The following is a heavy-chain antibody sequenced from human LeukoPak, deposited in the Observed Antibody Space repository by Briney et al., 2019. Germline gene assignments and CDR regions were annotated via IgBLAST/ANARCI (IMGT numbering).Heavy chain of an antibody. CDR3: ASGLGGITLYP. CDR2: IYYSGST. Sequence: ASETLSLTCTVSGGSISSYYWSWIRQPPGKGLEWIGYIYYSGSTNYNPSLKSRVTISVDTSKNQFSLKLSSVTAADKAVYYCASGLGGITLYPWGKGTLVTVS. CDR1: GGSISSYY. J-gene: IGHJ5*02. D-gene: IGHD2/OR15-2a*01. V-gene: IGHV4-59*01.